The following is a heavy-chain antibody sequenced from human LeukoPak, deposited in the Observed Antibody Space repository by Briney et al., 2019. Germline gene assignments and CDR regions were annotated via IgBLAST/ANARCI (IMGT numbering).Heavy chain of an antibody. D-gene: IGHD3-22*01. V-gene: IGHV3-53*01. CDR3: AREVNGQNWFDP. Sequence: GGSLRLSCAASGFTVSSNYMTWVRQAPGKGLEWVSVIYIGGNTYYADSVKGRFTISRDNSKNTVYLQTNSLRVEDTAVYYCAREVNGQNWFDPWGQGTLVTVSS. CDR2: IYIGGNT. CDR1: GFTVSSNY. J-gene: IGHJ5*02.